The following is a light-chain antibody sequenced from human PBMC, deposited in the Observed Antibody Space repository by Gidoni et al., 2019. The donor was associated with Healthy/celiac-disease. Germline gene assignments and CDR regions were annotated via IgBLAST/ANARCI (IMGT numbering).Light chain of an antibody. CDR2: KAS. CDR1: QSISSW. Sequence: DILVTPSPSTLSASVGDRVTITCRASQSISSWLAWYQQKPGKAPKLLIYKASSLESGVPSRFSGSGSGTEFTLTISSLQPDDFATYYCQQYNSYWYTFGQGTKLEIK. CDR3: QQYNSYWYT. J-gene: IGKJ2*01. V-gene: IGKV1-5*03.